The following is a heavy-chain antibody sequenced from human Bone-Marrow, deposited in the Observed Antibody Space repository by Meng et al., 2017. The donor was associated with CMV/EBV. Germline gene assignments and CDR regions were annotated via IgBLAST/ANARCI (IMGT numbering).Heavy chain of an antibody. V-gene: IGHV3-21*01. CDR1: GGSISSYY. CDR3: GRALVGGTGGTDV. CDR2: ISSSGTYT. J-gene: IGHJ6*02. D-gene: IGHD1-26*01. Sequence: GGSLRLSCTVSGGSISSYYWSWVRQAPGKGLEWVSAISSSGTYTYYADSVKGRFTISRDNAKKSLYLQMNSLRAEDMSVYYCGRALVGGTGGTDVWGQGTTVTVSS.